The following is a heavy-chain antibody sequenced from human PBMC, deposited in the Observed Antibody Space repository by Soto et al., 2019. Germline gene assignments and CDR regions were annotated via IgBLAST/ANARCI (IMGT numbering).Heavy chain of an antibody. CDR2: IYSGGST. V-gene: IGHV3-66*01. Sequence: PGGSLRLSCAASGFTVSSNYMSWVRQAPGKGLEWVSVIYSGGSTYYADSVKGRFTISRDNSKNTLYLQMNSLRAEDTAVYYCASPREGHSGYDYWDYYYYMDVWGKGTTVTVSS. CDR1: GFTVSSNY. CDR3: ASPREGHSGYDYWDYYYYMDV. D-gene: IGHD5-12*01. J-gene: IGHJ6*03.